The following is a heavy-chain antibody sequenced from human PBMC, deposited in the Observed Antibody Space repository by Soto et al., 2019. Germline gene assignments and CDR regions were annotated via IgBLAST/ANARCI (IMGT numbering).Heavy chain of an antibody. D-gene: IGHD2-21*02. J-gene: IGHJ4*02. CDR3: ARALYCGGDCYEGLDY. V-gene: IGHV4-61*01. CDR2: IYYSGST. Sequence: SETLSLTCTVSGGSVSSGSYYWSWIRQPPGKGLEWIGYIYYSGSTNYNPSLKSRVTISVDTSKNQFSLKLSSVTAADTAVYYCARALYCGGDCYEGLDYWGQRTLVTVSS. CDR1: GGSVSSGSYY.